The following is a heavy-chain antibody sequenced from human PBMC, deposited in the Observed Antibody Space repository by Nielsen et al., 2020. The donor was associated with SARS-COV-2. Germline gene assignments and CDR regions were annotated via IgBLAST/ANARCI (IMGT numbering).Heavy chain of an antibody. V-gene: IGHV1-18*01. D-gene: IGHD4-11*01. CDR2: ISAYNGNT. CDR1: GYTFASYG. Sequence: ASVKVSCKASGYTFASYGISWLRQAPGQGLEWMGWISAYNGNTNYAQKLQGRVTMTTDTSTSTAYMELRSLRSDDTAVYYCARGAVTTGYYYGMDVWGQGTTVTVSS. J-gene: IGHJ6*02. CDR3: ARGAVTTGYYYGMDV.